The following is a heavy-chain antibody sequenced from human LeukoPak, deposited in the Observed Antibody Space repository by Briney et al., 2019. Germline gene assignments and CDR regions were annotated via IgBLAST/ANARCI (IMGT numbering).Heavy chain of an antibody. V-gene: IGHV3-23*01. CDR2: ISGSGGST. D-gene: IGHD6-13*01. CDR3: AKSRGSSWYEFDY. Sequence: EGSLRLSCAASGFTFSSYAMSWVRQAPGKGLEWVSAISGSGGSTYYADSVKGRFTISRDNSKNTLYLQMNSLRAEDTAVYYCAKSRGSSWYEFDYWGQGTLVTVSS. CDR1: GFTFSSYA. J-gene: IGHJ4*02.